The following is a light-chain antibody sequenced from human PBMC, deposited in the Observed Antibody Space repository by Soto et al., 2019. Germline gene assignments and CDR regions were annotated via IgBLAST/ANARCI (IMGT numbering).Light chain of an antibody. CDR3: QQYDHWPPQMA. CDR1: QSITNN. CDR2: GAS. Sequence: EIAMTQSPGTLSVSPGERATLSCRASQSITNNLAWYQQKVGQAPRLLIYGASTRATGIPARFRGSGSGTECPLTISRLQSEDFAVYYCQQYDHWPPQMAFGQGTKVEIK. J-gene: IGKJ1*01. V-gene: IGKV3-15*01.